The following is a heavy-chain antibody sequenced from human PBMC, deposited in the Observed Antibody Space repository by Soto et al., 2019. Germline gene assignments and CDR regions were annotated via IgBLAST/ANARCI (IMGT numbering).Heavy chain of an antibody. V-gene: IGHV3-23*01. D-gene: IGHD5-18*01. CDR1: GFTFISYG. J-gene: IGHJ5*02. CDR2: ISGSGGST. Sequence: AGGSLRLSCAASGFTFISYGMSWVRQAPGKGLEWVSAISGSGGSTYYADSVKGRFTISRDNSKNTLYLQMNSLRAEDTAVYYCAKDSATVSAGLFWVGTAMGNWFDPWGQGTLVTVSS. CDR3: AKDSATVSAGLFWVGTAMGNWFDP.